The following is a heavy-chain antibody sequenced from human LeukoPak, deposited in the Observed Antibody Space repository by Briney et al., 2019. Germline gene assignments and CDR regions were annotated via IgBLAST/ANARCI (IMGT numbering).Heavy chain of an antibody. Sequence: GGSLRLSCAASGFTFSSYAMSWVRQAPGKGLEWVSAISGSGGSTYYADSVKGRFTISRDNSKNTLYLQMNSLRAEDTAVYYCAKDARGNDYAMDYFDYWGQGTLVTVSS. V-gene: IGHV3-23*01. CDR1: GFTFSSYA. CDR3: AKDARGNDYAMDYFDY. CDR2: ISGSGGST. J-gene: IGHJ4*02. D-gene: IGHD4-17*01.